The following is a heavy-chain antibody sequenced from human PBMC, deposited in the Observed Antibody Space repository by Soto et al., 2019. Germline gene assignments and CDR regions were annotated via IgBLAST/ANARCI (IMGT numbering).Heavy chain of an antibody. V-gene: IGHV1-8*01. CDR1: GYTFTSYD. J-gene: IGHJ4*02. Sequence: QVQLVQSGAEVKKPGASVKVSCKASGYTFTSYDINWVRQATGQGLEWMGWMNPNSGNTGYAQKFQGRVTMTRNTSISTAYMELSSLRSEDTAVYYCARGGSFLEWLLLHMYYFDYWGQGTLVTVSS. CDR2: MNPNSGNT. CDR3: ARGGSFLEWLLLHMYYFDY. D-gene: IGHD3-3*01.